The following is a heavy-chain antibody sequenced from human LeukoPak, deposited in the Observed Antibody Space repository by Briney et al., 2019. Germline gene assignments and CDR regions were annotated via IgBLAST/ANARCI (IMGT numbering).Heavy chain of an antibody. J-gene: IGHJ4*02. CDR1: GFTFSSYA. Sequence: PAGSLRLSCAASGFTFSSYAMTWVRQAPGKGLEWVSTISGSGGSTYYADSVKGRFTISRDNSKDTVYLQVNSLRAEDTAVYYCAKDSRALPYCFDFWGQGTLVTVSS. CDR3: AKDSRALPYCFDF. V-gene: IGHV3-23*01. CDR2: ISGSGGST.